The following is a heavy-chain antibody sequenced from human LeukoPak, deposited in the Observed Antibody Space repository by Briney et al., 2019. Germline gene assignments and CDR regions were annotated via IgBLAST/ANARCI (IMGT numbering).Heavy chain of an antibody. CDR1: GGTFSNLA. V-gene: IGHV1-69*04. J-gene: IGHJ6*02. CDR2: IIPTTGLA. CDR3: ARGHYGMGV. Sequence: ASVKVSCKASGGTFSNLAISWVRQAPGQGLEWMGRIIPTTGLANYAQNFQGRVTITADKSTSTAYMELSSLRSEDTAVYYCARGHYGMGVWGQGTTVTVSS.